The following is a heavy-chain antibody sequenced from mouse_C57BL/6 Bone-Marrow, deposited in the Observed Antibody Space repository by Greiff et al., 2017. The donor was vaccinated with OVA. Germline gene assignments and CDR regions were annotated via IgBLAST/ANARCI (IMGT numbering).Heavy chain of an antibody. CDR1: GYTFTDYY. J-gene: IGHJ2*01. CDR3: AAHYYGSSYVASPDY. D-gene: IGHD1-1*01. CDR2: INPNNGGT. Sequence: EVQLQQSGPELVKPGASVKISCKASGYTFTDYYMNWVKQSHGKSLEWIGDINPNNGGTSYNQKFKGKATLTVDKSSSTAYMELSSLTSEDSAVYYCAAHYYGSSYVASPDYWGQGTTLTVSS. V-gene: IGHV1-26*01.